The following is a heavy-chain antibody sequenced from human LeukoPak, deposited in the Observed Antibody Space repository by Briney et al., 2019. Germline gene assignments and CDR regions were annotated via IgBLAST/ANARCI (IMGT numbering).Heavy chain of an antibody. CDR2: INPNSGGT. D-gene: IGHD6-13*01. CDR1: GYTFTRYY. J-gene: IGHJ4*02. Sequence: ASVKVCCKASGYTFTRYYMHWVGQAPGQRLEWMGWINPNSGGTNYAQKVQGRVTMTRDTYISTSYVERGGLRSDDTAVYYCARDPGRIAAAGTVDESEGLFDYWGQGTLVTVSS. CDR3: ARDPGRIAAAGTVDESEGLFDY. V-gene: IGHV1-2*02.